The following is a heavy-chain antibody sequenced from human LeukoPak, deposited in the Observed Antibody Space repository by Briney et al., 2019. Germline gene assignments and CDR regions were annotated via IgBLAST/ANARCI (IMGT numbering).Heavy chain of an antibody. CDR1: GFSLSTSGVG. V-gene: IGHV2-5*02. CDR3: AHAGGLGVLLRWDY. D-gene: IGHD2-15*01. Sequence: SGPTLVNPTQTLTLTCTFSGFSLSTSGVGVGWIRQPPGKALEWLALIYWDDDKRYSPSPKSRLTITKDTSKNQVVLTMTNMDPVDTATYYCAHAGGLGVLLRWDYWGLGTLVTVSS. J-gene: IGHJ4*02. CDR2: IYWDDDK.